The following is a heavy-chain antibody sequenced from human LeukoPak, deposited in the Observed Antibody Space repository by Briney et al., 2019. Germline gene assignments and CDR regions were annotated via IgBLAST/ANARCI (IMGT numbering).Heavy chain of an antibody. Sequence: ASVKVSCKASGGTFSSYAISWVRQAPGQGLEWMGRIIPILGIANYAQKFQGRVTITADKSTSTAYMELSSLRSEDTAVYYCARVPLSSGWYRYFDYWGQGTLVTVSS. V-gene: IGHV1-69*04. CDR3: ARVPLSSGWYRYFDY. J-gene: IGHJ4*02. D-gene: IGHD6-19*01. CDR1: GGTFSSYA. CDR2: IIPILGIA.